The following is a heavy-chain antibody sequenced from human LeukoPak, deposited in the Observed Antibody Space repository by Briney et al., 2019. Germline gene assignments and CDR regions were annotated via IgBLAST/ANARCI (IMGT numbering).Heavy chain of an antibody. CDR1: GFTFSDYS. J-gene: IGHJ6*01. CDR3: ARDYKYALDN. Sequence: GGSLRLSCAASGFTFSDYSMNWVRQAPGKGLEWISYIGIDSGNTNYADSVKGRFTISGDKGKNSLYLQMNSLRVEDTAVYYCARDYKYALDNWGQGTTVSVDS. V-gene: IGHV3-48*01. D-gene: IGHD5-24*01. CDR2: IGIDSGNT.